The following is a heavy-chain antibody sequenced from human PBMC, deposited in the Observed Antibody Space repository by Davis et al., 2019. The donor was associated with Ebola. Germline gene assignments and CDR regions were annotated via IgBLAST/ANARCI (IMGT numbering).Heavy chain of an antibody. Sequence: SVKVSCKASGNTISTYTIDWVRQAPGQGLEWMGGIIPLFGTTNYAQKFRGKVMITADKSTRIAYMELNSLTSEDTAVYYCARGPSVATAHYFDYWGQGTLVTVSS. V-gene: IGHV1-69*06. CDR1: GNTISTYT. CDR2: IIPLFGTT. D-gene: IGHD2-21*02. J-gene: IGHJ4*02. CDR3: ARGPSVATAHYFDY.